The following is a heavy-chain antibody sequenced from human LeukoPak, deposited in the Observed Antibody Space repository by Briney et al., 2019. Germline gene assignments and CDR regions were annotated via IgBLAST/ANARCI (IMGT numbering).Heavy chain of an antibody. CDR1: GFTFSGYS. V-gene: IGHV3-21*01. Sequence: AGGSLRLSCAASGFTFSGYSMNWVRQAPGKGLEWVSSISSSNSYIYYADSAKGRFTISRDNAKNSLYLQMNSLRAEDTAVYYCARESLQVQLLLRDYVWGSYRHFDYWGQGTLVTVSS. CDR3: ARESLQVQLLLRDYVWGSYRHFDY. J-gene: IGHJ4*02. D-gene: IGHD3-16*02. CDR2: ISSSNSYI.